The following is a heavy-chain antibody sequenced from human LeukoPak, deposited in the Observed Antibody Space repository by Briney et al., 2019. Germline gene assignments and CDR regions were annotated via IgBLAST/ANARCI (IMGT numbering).Heavy chain of an antibody. V-gene: IGHV1-46*01. CDR3: ARVRDVYNDAYDI. CDR2: INPSCGST. J-gene: IGHJ3*02. Sequence: ASVKVSCKASGFTFTNYNMHWVRQAPGQGLEWMGIINPSCGSTNYAQNFQARVTMTRDTSTSTDYMELSSLRSEDTAVYYCARVRDVYNDAYDIWGQGTMVTVPS. D-gene: IGHD5-24*01. CDR1: GFTFTNYN.